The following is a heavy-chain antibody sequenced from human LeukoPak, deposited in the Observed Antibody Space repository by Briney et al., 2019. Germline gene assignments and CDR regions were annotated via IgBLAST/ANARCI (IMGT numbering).Heavy chain of an antibody. V-gene: IGHV3-21*01. CDR2: ISSSSSYI. D-gene: IGHD5-24*01. CDR1: GFTFSAYS. Sequence: GGSLRLSCAASGFTFSAYSMNWVRQAPGKGLEWVASISSSSSYIYYADSVKGRFTISRDNAKNSLYLQMNGLRAEDTAVYYCARELEMATINGGGFDYWGQGTLVTVSS. CDR3: ARELEMATINGGGFDY. J-gene: IGHJ4*02.